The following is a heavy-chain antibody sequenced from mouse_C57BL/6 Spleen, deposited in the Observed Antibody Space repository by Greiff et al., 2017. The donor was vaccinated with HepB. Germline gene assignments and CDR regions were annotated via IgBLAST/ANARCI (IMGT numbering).Heavy chain of an antibody. CDR1: GFTFSSYA. CDR2: ISDGGSYT. Sequence: EVKLVESGGGLVKPGGSLKLSCAASGFTFSSYAMSWVRQTPEKRLEWVATISDGGSYTYYPDNVKGRFTISRDNAKNNLYLQMSHLKSEDTAMYYCARDPRYGSSRFDYWGQGTTLTVSS. J-gene: IGHJ2*01. V-gene: IGHV5-4*01. CDR3: ARDPRYGSSRFDY. D-gene: IGHD1-1*01.